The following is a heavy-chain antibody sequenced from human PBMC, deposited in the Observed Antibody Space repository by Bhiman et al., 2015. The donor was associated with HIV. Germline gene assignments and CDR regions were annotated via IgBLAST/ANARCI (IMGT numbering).Heavy chain of an antibody. Sequence: EVQLVESGGGLVQPGGSLRLSCVASGFTFSNYWMSWVRQAPGKGLEWVSAISGSGGSTYYADSVKGRFTISRDNSKNTLYLQMNSLRAEDTAVYYCAPRDTMVRGVSWGQGTLVTVSS. CDR1: GFTFSNYW. V-gene: IGHV3-23*04. CDR3: APRDTMVRGVS. D-gene: IGHD3-10*01. J-gene: IGHJ4*02. CDR2: ISGSGGST.